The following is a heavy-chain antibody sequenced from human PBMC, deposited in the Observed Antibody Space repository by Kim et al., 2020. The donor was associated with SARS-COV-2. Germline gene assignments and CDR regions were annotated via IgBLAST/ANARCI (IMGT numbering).Heavy chain of an antibody. CDR3: ARGPGGASSL. CDR1: GFTLSSSG. Sequence: GGSLRLSCTVSGFTLSSSGMHWVRQAPGKGLAWVSRMNGEGSSPTYADLAKGRFTISSDNAKNTLFLQMDSLRVDDTAVYYCARGPGGASSLWGQGTLVT. CDR2: MNGEGSSP. D-gene: IGHD1-26*01. V-gene: IGHV3-74*01. J-gene: IGHJ4*02.